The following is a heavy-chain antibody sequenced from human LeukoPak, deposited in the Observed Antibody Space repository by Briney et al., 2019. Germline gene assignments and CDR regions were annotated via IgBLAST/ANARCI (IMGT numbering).Heavy chain of an antibody. CDR1: GYTFTSYD. V-gene: IGHV1-8*03. CDR3: ARINSGYPSEYYFDY. J-gene: IGHJ4*02. CDR2: MNPNSGNT. Sequence: ASVKSSCKASGYTFTSYDINWVREATGQGLEWMGWMNPNSGNTGYAQKFQGRVTITRNTSISTAYMELSSLRSEDTAVYYCARINSGYPSEYYFDYWGQGTLVTVSS. D-gene: IGHD5-12*01.